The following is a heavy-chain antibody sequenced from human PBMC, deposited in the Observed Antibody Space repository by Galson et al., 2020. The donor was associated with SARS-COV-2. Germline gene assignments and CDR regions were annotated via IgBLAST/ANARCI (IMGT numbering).Heavy chain of an antibody. CDR3: ARSYDDFATWFDP. CDR1: GYTFTNYE. CDR2: MNPNSGNT. Sequence: ASVKVSCKASGYTFTNYEINWLRQAPGQGLEWMGWMNPNSGNTGYAQKFQGRVTMTRTTSISTAYMELNSLTSEDTAVYYCARSYDDFATWFDPWGQGTLVTVSS. V-gene: IGHV1-8*01. J-gene: IGHJ5*02. D-gene: IGHD4-17*01.